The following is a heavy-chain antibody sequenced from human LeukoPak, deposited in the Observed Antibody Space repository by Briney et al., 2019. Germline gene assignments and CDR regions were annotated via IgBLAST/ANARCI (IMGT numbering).Heavy chain of an antibody. CDR1: GFTLSSYG. J-gene: IGHJ4*02. D-gene: IGHD3-22*01. V-gene: IGHV3-23*01. Sequence: PGGSLRLSCSASGFTLSSYGMTWGRQAPRKGLEWVSSISGGGYTTYYADSVKGRFIISRDNSKNTLYLQMNSLRAEDTAVYYCAKDYYDSYYFDHWGQGTLVTVSS. CDR3: AKDYYDSYYFDH. CDR2: ISGGGYTT.